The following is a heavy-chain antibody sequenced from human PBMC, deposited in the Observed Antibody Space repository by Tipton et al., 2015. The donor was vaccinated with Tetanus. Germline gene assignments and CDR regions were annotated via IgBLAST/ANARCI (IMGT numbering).Heavy chain of an antibody. CDR2: ISDDGNNK. J-gene: IGHJ3*02. Sequence: SLRLSCVASGFSFTRHVLHWVRQAPGKGLEWVAAISDDGNNKYYRDSVRGRFSISRDISQNTLYLQMNSLRPEDTAVYFCAKDLRQLVRVDAFDTWGQGTLVTVSS. CDR1: GFSFTRHV. V-gene: IGHV3-30-3*01. CDR3: AKDLRQLVRVDAFDT. D-gene: IGHD6-6*01.